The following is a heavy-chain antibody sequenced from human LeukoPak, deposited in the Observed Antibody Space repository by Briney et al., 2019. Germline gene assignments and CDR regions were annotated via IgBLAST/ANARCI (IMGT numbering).Heavy chain of an antibody. Sequence: PSETLSLTCTVSGGSISSYYWSWIRQPPGKGLEWIGYIYCSGSTNYNPSLKSRVTISVDTSKNQFSLKLSSVTAADTAVYYCASPRGYSYGYFDYWGQGTLVTVSS. CDR2: IYCSGST. J-gene: IGHJ4*02. V-gene: IGHV4-59*01. CDR3: ASPRGYSYGYFDY. D-gene: IGHD5-18*01. CDR1: GGSISSYY.